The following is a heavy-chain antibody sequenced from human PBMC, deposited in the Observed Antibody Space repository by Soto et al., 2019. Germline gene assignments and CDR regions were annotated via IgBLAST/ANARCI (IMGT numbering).Heavy chain of an antibody. D-gene: IGHD6-19*01. CDR1: GFTFSTTG. CDR3: AKDLYGAGWYNYFDP. Sequence: QVHLVESGGGMVQPGRSLRLSCAASGFTFSTTGMHWVRQAPGKGLEWVAMISHDGGVKHYTDSVKGRFTISRDTSNNTVYLQMNSLRPEDTAMYHCAKDLYGAGWYNYFDPWGQGTLVTVSS. CDR2: ISHDGGVK. J-gene: IGHJ5*02. V-gene: IGHV3-30*18.